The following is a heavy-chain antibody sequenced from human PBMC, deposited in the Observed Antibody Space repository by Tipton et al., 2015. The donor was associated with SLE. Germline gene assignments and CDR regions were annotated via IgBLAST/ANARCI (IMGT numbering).Heavy chain of an antibody. CDR1: GYSISSGYY. Sequence: TLSLTCAVSGYSISSGYYWGWIRQPPGKGLEWIGSIYHSGSTYYNPSLKSRVTISVDKSKNQFSLKLSSVTAADTAVYYCARLHDYDILTGYGAFDIWGQGTMVTVSS. D-gene: IGHD3-9*01. CDR2: IYHSGST. V-gene: IGHV4-38-2*01. J-gene: IGHJ3*02. CDR3: ARLHDYDILTGYGAFDI.